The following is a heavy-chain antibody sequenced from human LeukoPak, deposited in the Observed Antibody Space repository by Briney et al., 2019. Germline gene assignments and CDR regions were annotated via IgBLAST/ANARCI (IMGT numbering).Heavy chain of an antibody. Sequence: SETLSLTCTVSGGSLSSSSYYWSWLRQPPGKGLEWLGYIYYSGGTNYNPSLKSRVTISVDTSKIHFSLKLSSVTAADTAASYCARHRGGFDLWGQGTMVTVSS. D-gene: IGHD2-15*01. CDR3: ARHRGGFDL. CDR1: GGSLSSSSYY. CDR2: IYYSGGT. J-gene: IGHJ3*01. V-gene: IGHV4-61*03.